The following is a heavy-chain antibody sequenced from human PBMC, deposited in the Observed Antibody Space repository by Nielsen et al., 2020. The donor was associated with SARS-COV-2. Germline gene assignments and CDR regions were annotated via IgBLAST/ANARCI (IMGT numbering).Heavy chain of an antibody. CDR3: ARVIGYCSGTNCYSDY. J-gene: IGHJ4*02. CDR2: ISVYNGNT. CDR1: GYTSTGYD. D-gene: IGHD2-15*01. Sequence: ASVKVSCKASGYTSTGYDFNWVRQAPGQGLEWMGWISVYNGNTNYAQKLQGRVTMTTDTSTSTAYMELRSLRSDDTAVYYCARVIGYCSGTNCYSDYWGQGTLVTVSS. V-gene: IGHV1-18*01.